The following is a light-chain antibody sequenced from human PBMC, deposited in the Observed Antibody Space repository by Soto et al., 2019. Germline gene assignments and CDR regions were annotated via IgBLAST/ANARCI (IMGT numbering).Light chain of an antibody. V-gene: IGKV3D-15*01. Sequence: EILMTQSPLTLSVSPGEGATLSCRASQNINSNLAWYQQRPGQAPRVLIYGASSRASGIPDRFSGSGSGTDFTLTINRLEPDDFAVHYCQQYKDWPPLTFGGGTRVESK. CDR3: QQYKDWPPLT. CDR2: GAS. CDR1: QNINSN. J-gene: IGKJ4*01.